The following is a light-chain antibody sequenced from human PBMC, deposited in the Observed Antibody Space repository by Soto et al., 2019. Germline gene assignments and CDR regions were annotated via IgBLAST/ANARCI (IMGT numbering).Light chain of an antibody. CDR3: QQYGRSPA. Sequence: EIVLTQSPGTLSLSPGERATLSCRASQIVTSSYLAWYQQKPGQAPRLLIYGASSRATGIPDRFSGSGSGTDFTLTISRLDPEDFAVYYCQQYGRSPAFGGGTKVEIK. CDR1: QIVTSSY. CDR2: GAS. J-gene: IGKJ4*01. V-gene: IGKV3-20*01.